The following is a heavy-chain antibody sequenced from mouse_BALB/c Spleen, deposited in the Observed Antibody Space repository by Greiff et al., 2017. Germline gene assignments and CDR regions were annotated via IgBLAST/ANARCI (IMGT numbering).Heavy chain of an antibody. J-gene: IGHJ2*01. D-gene: IGHD1-1*01. V-gene: IGHV1S137*01. CDR1: GYTFTDYA. Sequence: VQLQQSGAELVRPGVSVKISCKGSGYTFTDYAMHWVKQSHAKSLEWIGVISTYYGDASYNQKFKGKATMTVDKSSSTAYMELARLTPEDSAIYYCARDSYYGSSYAFDYWGQGTTLTVSS. CDR2: ISTYYGDA. CDR3: ARDSYYGSSYAFDY.